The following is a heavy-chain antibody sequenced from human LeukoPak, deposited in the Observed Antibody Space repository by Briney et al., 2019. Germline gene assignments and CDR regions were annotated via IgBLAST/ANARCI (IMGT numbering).Heavy chain of an antibody. CDR2: IGTAGDT. V-gene: IGHV3-13*01. CDR3: ARARRRGIAVAGPLGDAFDI. J-gene: IGHJ3*02. CDR1: GFTFSSYD. Sequence: GGSLRLSCAASGFTFSSYDMHWVRQATGKGLEWVSAIGTAGDTYYPGSVKGRFTISRENAKNSLYLQMNSLRAGDTAAYYCARARRRGIAVAGPLGDAFDIWGQGTMVTVSS. D-gene: IGHD6-19*01.